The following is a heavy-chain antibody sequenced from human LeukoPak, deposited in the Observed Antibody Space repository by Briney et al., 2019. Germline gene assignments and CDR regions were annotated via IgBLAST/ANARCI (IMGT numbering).Heavy chain of an antibody. CDR2: ISYDGSNK. D-gene: IGHD4-11*01. V-gene: IGHV3-30-3*01. Sequence: PGGSLRLSCAASGFTFSSYAMHWVRQAPGKGLEWVAVISYDGSNKYYADSVKGRFTISRDNSKNTLYLQMNSLRAEDTAVYYCAREGTRALTVTSFDYWGQGTLVTVSS. CDR1: GFTFSSYA. CDR3: AREGTRALTVTSFDY. J-gene: IGHJ4*02.